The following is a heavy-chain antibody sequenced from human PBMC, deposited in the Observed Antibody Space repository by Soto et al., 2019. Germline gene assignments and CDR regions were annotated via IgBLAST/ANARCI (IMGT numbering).Heavy chain of an antibody. V-gene: IGHV3-33*01. CDR2: IWHDGTNK. CDR3: GRRKLSGSPAEYFFYYGVDV. D-gene: IGHD3-3*01. Sequence: PGCSLRLCCAASGFRFSNYGMHGVCQDTGKGLEWVAVIWHDGTNKHYADSVKGRFTISRDNSKNTVFLQMHSLRADDTAVYYCGRRKLSGSPAEYFFYYGVDVWGQGTTVTVSS. CDR1: GFRFSNYG. J-gene: IGHJ6*02.